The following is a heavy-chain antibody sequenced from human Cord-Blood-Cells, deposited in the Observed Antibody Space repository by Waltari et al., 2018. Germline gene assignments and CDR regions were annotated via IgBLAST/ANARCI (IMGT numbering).Heavy chain of an antibody. V-gene: IGHV4-4*02. CDR1: GGSISSSNW. CDR2: IYHSGST. Sequence: QVQLQESGPGLVKPSGTLSLTCAVSGGSISSSNWWSWVRQPPGKGLEWIGDIYHSGSTNYNPYLKSRVTISVDKSKNQFSLKLSSVTAADTAVYYCARSYYGSGSYRTHAFDIWGQGTMVTVSS. CDR3: ARSYYGSGSYRTHAFDI. D-gene: IGHD3-10*01. J-gene: IGHJ3*02.